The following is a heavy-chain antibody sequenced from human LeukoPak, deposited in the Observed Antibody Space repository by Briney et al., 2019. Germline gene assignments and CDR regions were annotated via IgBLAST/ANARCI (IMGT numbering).Heavy chain of an antibody. J-gene: IGHJ6*03. CDR1: GFTFSSYN. V-gene: IGHV3-48*04. Sequence: GGSLRLSCAASGFTFSSYNMNWVRQAPGKGLEWVSYITSSSTTIYYADSVKGRFTISRDNARNSLYLQMNSLRAEDTAVYYCARVQGTYYYEGTYYMDVWGKGATVTVSS. D-gene: IGHD3-22*01. CDR3: ARVQGTYYYEGTYYMDV. CDR2: ITSSSTTI.